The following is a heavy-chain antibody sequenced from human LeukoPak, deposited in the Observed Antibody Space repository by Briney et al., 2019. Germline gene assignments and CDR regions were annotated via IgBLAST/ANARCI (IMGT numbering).Heavy chain of an antibody. CDR2: ISSSSSYI. D-gene: IGHD3-10*01. V-gene: IGHV3-21*01. Sequence: GGSLRLSCAASGFTFSSYSMNWVRQAPGKGLEWVSSISSSSSYIYYADSVKGRFTISRDNATDSLYLQMNSLRVEDTAVYYCARALYYYASGYYYYYMDVWGKGTTVTISS. CDR1: GFTFSSYS. CDR3: ARALYYYASGYYYYYMDV. J-gene: IGHJ6*03.